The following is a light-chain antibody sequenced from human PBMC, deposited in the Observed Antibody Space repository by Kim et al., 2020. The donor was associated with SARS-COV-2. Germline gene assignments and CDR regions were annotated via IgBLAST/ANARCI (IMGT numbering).Light chain of an antibody. CDR1: QSISTR. CDR2: GAS. CDR3: QQYKSFRT. Sequence: DIQMTQSPSTLSASVGDRVIISCRASQSISTRLAWYQQKSWKAPKVVIYGASTLESGVPSRFSGSGSGTEFTLTISSLHPDDFATYYCQQYKSFRTFGQGTKVDIK. V-gene: IGKV1-5*03. J-gene: IGKJ1*01.